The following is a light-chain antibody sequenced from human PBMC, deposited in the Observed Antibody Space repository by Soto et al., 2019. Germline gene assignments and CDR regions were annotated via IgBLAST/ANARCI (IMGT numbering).Light chain of an antibody. CDR2: LHSDGSH. CDR1: SGHSSYA. V-gene: IGLV4-69*01. CDR3: QTWGTGIVV. J-gene: IGLJ2*01. Sequence: QSVLTQPPSASASLGASVKLTCTLSSGHSSYAIAWHQQQPEKAPRYLMKLHSDGSHSKGDGIPDRFSGSSSGAERYLTISSLQSEDEAEYYCQTWGTGIVVFGGGTKLTVL.